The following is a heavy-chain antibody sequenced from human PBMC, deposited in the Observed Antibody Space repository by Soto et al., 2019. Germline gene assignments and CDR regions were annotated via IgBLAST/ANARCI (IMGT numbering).Heavy chain of an antibody. V-gene: IGHV3-7*03. CDR1: GFTFRSYW. CDR2: IKQDGSEK. CDR3: ARERTIFGVSVY. Sequence: EVQLVESGGGLVQPGGSLRLSCAASGFTFRSYWMSWVRQAPGKGLEWVANIKQDGSEKYYVDSVKGRFTISRDNAKNSLYLQINSLRAEDTDVYYCARERTIFGVSVYWGQGTLVTVSS. D-gene: IGHD3-3*01. J-gene: IGHJ4*02.